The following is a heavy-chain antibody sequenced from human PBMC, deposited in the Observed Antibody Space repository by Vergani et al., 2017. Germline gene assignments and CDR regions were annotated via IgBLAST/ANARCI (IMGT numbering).Heavy chain of an antibody. D-gene: IGHD4-23*01. CDR1: GYTFTSYY. CDR3: ATDHRYGGNSVDY. CDR2: INPSGGST. V-gene: IGHV1-46*01. Sequence: QVQLVQSGAEVKKPGASVKVSCKASGYTFTSYYIHWVRQAPGQGLEWMGIINPSGGSTSYAQKFQGRVTMTRDTSTGTVDMELSSLRSEDTAVYYCATDHRYGGNSVDYWGQGTLVTVSS. J-gene: IGHJ4*02.